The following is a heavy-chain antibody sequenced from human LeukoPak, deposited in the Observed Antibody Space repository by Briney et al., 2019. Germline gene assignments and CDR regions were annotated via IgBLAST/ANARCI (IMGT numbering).Heavy chain of an antibody. D-gene: IGHD1-26*01. V-gene: IGHV3-21*03. Sequence: GGSLGLSCAASGFTFSSYSMNWVRQAPGKGLEWVSSISSSSSYIYYADSVKGRFTISRDNAKNSLYLQMNSLKTEDTAVYYCTKETRSWELLYGWFDFWGQGTLVTVSS. CDR2: ISSSSSYI. CDR3: TKETRSWELLYGWFDF. CDR1: GFTFSSYS. J-gene: IGHJ5*01.